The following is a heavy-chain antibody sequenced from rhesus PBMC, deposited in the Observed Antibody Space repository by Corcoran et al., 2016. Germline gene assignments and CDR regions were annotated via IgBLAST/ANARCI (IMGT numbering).Heavy chain of an antibody. CDR2: IYGSVGGP. CDR3: ARDTYSRYRSYGLDS. CDR1: GGSISDDYY. Sequence: QVQLQESGPGLVKPSETLSLTCAVSGGSISDDYYWSWIRQPPGKGLEWIGYIYGSVGGPNYNPSLNNRVTLSIDTSKNQFSLKLSSVTAADTAVYYCARDTYSRYRSYGLDSWGQGVVVTVSS. V-gene: IGHV4-106*01. J-gene: IGHJ6*01. D-gene: IGHD1-1-1*01.